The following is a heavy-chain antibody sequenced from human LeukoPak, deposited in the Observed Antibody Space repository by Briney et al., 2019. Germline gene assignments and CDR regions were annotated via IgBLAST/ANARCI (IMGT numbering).Heavy chain of an antibody. CDR2: ISYDGSNK. D-gene: IGHD5-24*01. V-gene: IGHV3-30*18. CDR1: GFTFDRYT. J-gene: IGHJ4*02. CDR3: AKDLRWLQISSY. Sequence: GGSLRLSCAASGFTFDRYTMYWVRQPPGKGLEWVAVISYDGSNKYYADSVKGRFTISRDNSKNTLYLQMNSLRAEDTAVYYCAKDLRWLQISSYWGQGTLVTVSS.